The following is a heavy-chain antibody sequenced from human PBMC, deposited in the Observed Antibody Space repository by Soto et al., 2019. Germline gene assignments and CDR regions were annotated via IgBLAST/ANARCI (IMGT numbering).Heavy chain of an antibody. V-gene: IGHV3-15*07. D-gene: IGHD3-3*01. CDR1: GFSITNTW. Sequence: EVQLVESGGGLVQPGGSLRLSCAASGFSITNTWMHWVRQAPGKGLEWVGRVKSKADGGTADYAAPVKGRFTVSRDDSKNTQYLQMNSLNTEDTAVYYCNTYPDFWGGHTPLWGQGTLVTVSS. CDR2: VKSKADGGTA. CDR3: NTYPDFWGGHTPL. J-gene: IGHJ4*02.